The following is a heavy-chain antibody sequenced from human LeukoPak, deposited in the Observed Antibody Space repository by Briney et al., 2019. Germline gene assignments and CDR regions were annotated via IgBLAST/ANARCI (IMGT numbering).Heavy chain of an antibody. CDR3: AREGSDSGYDFVGP. V-gene: IGHV4-34*01. J-gene: IGHJ4*02. D-gene: IGHD5-12*01. Sequence: SETLSLTCAVYGGSFSGYYWSRIRQPPGKGLEWIGEINHSGSTNYNPSLKSRVTISVDTSKNQFSLKLSSVTAADTAVYYCAREGSDSGYDFVGPWGQGTLVTVSS. CDR2: INHSGST. CDR1: GGSFSGYY.